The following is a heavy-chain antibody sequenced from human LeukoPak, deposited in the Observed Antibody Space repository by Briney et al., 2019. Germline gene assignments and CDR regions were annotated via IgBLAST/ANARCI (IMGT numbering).Heavy chain of an antibody. J-gene: IGHJ3*02. CDR2: IYPGDSDT. D-gene: IGHD1-26*01. Sequence: GASLKISCKGSGYSFTSYWIGWVRQMPGKGLEWMGIIYPGDSDTRYSPSFQGQVTISADKSISTAYLQWSSLKASDTAMYYCASPSQWELRESYAFDIWGQGTMVTVSS. CDR3: ASPSQWELRESYAFDI. V-gene: IGHV5-51*01. CDR1: GYSFTSYW.